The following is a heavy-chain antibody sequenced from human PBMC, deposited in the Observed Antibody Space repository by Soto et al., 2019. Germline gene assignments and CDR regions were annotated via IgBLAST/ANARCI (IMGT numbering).Heavy chain of an antibody. CDR3: AISPPGAGYSSPIID. Sequence: PSETLSLTCTVSGGSISSGGYYWSWIRQHPGKGLEWIGYIYYSGSTYYNPSLKSRVTISVDTSKNLFSLKLSSVTAADAAFFFFAISPPGAGYSSPIIDWGRGTLVTVSS. CDR2: IYYSGST. J-gene: IGHJ4*02. D-gene: IGHD6-19*01. V-gene: IGHV4-31*03. CDR1: GGSISSGGYY.